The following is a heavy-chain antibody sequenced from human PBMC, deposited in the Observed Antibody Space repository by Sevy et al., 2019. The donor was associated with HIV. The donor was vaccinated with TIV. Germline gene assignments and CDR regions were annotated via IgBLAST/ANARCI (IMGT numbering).Heavy chain of an antibody. Sequence: GGSLRLSCVASGFTFSDYWMSWVRQAPGKGLEWVANIKQDGSQKYYIDSVKGRFTIFRDNAKNSVYLQMNSLRDDDGAVYYCATKVGDQWGQGTLVTVSS. J-gene: IGHJ4*02. V-gene: IGHV3-7*02. CDR2: IKQDGSQK. CDR1: GFTFSDYW. D-gene: IGHD3-16*01. CDR3: ATKVGDQ.